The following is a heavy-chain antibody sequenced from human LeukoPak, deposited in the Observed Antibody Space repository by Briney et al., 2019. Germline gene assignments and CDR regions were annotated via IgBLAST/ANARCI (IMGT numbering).Heavy chain of an antibody. CDR1: GFTFSGSG. CDR2: IRNKANSYAT. J-gene: IGHJ4*02. D-gene: IGHD2-2*01. CDR3: TGCRRTRCAVDSIDF. V-gene: IGHV3-73*01. Sequence: GGSLRLSCATSGFTFSGSGVHWVRQASGKGLEWVGRIRNKANSYATAYAESVKGRFTISRDDSKSTAYLHMNSLKIEDTAVYYCTGCRRTRCAVDSIDFWGQGTLVTVSS.